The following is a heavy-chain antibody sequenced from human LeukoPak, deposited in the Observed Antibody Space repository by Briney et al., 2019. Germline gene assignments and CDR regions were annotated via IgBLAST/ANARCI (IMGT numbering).Heavy chain of an antibody. CDR2: ISGSGGST. Sequence: PGGSLTLSCAASGFTFSSYAMICLRPAPGKGLEWVSAISGSGGSTYYADYVKGRFTISRDNSKNTLYLQMNSLRAEDTAVYYCAKHAVTTEEYFDFDYWGQGTLVTVSS. V-gene: IGHV3-23*01. J-gene: IGHJ4*02. CDR1: GFTFSSYA. D-gene: IGHD4-17*01. CDR3: AKHAVTTEEYFDFDY.